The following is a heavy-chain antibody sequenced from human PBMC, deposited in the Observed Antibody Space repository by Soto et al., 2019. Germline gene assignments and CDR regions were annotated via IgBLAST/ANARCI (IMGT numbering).Heavy chain of an antibody. CDR1: GGTFSSYA. CDR2: IIPIFGTA. Sequence: RASVKVSCKASGGTFSSYAISWVRQAPGQGLEWMGGIIPIFGTANYAQKFQGRVTITADESTSTAYMELSSLRSEDTAVYYCERDIFGVVEMGWLDPWGQGTLVTVSS. D-gene: IGHD3-3*01. J-gene: IGHJ5*02. V-gene: IGHV1-69*13. CDR3: ERDIFGVVEMGWLDP.